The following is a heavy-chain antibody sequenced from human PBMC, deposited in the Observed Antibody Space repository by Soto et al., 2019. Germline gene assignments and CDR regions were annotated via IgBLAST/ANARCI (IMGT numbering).Heavy chain of an antibody. CDR1: GFSVSSSD. CDR3: GTSSRKDYHFAMDV. V-gene: IGHV3-53*02. D-gene: IGHD6-6*01. CDR2: IYSGGST. J-gene: IGHJ6*02. Sequence: EVQLVETGGGLIQPGGSLRLSCAASGFSVSSSDMSWFRQVPGEGLEWVSVIYSGGSTHDADYVKGRFSVSRDTSKNTVDLQMNSLRVDDTAVYYCGTSSRKDYHFAMDVWGQGTAVTVSS.